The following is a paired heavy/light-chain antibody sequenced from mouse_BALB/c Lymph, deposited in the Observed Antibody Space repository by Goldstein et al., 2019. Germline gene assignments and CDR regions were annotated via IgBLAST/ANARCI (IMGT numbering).Heavy chain of an antibody. J-gene: IGHJ2*01. CDR3: ARGMVYGNYVFDY. V-gene: IGHV3-2*02. Sequence: DVQLQESGPGLVKPSQSLSLTCTVTGYSITSDYAWNWIRQFPGNKLEWMGYISYSGSTSYNPSLKSRISITRDTSKNQFFLQLNSVTTEDTATYYCARGMVYGNYVFDYWGQGTTLTVSS. CDR1: GYSITSDYA. CDR2: ISYSGST. D-gene: IGHD2-10*02.
Light chain of an antibody. CDR2: GAS. Sequence: DIVMTQSPSSLSVSAGEKVTMSCKSSQSLLNSGNQKNYLAWYQQKPGQPPKLLIYGASTRESGVPDRFTGSGSGTDFTLTISSVQAEDLAVYYCQNDHSYPYTFGGGTKLEIK. CDR1: QSLLNSGNQKNY. CDR3: QNDHSYPYT. J-gene: IGKJ2*01. V-gene: IGKV8-28*01.